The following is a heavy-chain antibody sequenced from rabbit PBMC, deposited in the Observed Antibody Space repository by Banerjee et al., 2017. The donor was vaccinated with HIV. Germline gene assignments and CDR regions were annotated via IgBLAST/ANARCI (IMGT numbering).Heavy chain of an antibody. D-gene: IGHD6-1*01. Sequence: QEQLEESGGGLVKPGGTLTLTCKASGFTLSSYYMCWVRQAPGKGLEWIACIYAGSSGATYYASWAKGRFTISKTSSTTVTLQMTSLTAADTATYFCARTTYSYASYSYALALWGQGTLVTVS. CDR3: ARTTYSYASYSYALAL. V-gene: IGHV1S45*01. CDR1: GFTLSSYY. CDR2: IYAGSSGAT. J-gene: IGHJ4*01.